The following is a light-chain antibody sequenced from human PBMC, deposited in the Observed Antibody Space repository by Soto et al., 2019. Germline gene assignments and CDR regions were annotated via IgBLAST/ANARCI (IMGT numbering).Light chain of an antibody. V-gene: IGKV4-1*01. J-gene: IGKJ4*01. CDR2: WAS. Sequence: DIVMTQSPDSLAVSLGERATINCNSSRSLLHGSNNENFLAWYQQRPGQPPKLLFYWASTRQSGVPERFSGSGSETDFTLTIGSLRAEDVAVYYCQQYFGIPLTFGGGAKVEIK. CDR1: RSLLHGSNNENF. CDR3: QQYFGIPLT.